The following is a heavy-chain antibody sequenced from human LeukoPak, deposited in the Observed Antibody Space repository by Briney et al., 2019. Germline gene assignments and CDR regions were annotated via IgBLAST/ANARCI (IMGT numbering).Heavy chain of an antibody. J-gene: IGHJ4*02. D-gene: IGHD5-18*01. Sequence: ASVKVSCKASGYTFTSYGISWVRQAPGQGLEWMGWISAYNGNTNYAQKLQGRVTMTTDTSTSTAYMELRRLRSEDTAVYYCCGYSYGYYGYYFDYWGQGTLVTVSS. CDR1: GYTFTSYG. V-gene: IGHV1-18*01. CDR3: CGYSYGYYGYYFDY. CDR2: ISAYNGNT.